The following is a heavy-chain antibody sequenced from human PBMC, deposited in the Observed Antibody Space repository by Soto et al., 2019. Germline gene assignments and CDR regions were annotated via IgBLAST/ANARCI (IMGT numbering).Heavy chain of an antibody. CDR2: IHYSGRT. CDR3: ARDQSWRDLVWWFDP. Sequence: PSLTCTVSGDPVSSGAYHWSWIRQHPGKGLEWIGNIHYSGRTDYNPSLRSRVAISVDTFENQFSLKLSSLTAADTAVYYCARDQSWRDLVWWFDPWGQGTLVTVSS. J-gene: IGHJ5*02. V-gene: IGHV4-31*03. D-gene: IGHD3-16*01. CDR1: GDPVSSGAYH.